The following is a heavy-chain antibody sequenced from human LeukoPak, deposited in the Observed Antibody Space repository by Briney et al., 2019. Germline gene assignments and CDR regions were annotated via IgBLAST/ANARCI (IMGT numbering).Heavy chain of an antibody. CDR2: INPNSGGT. CDR3: ARVQRGSYYYFDY. CDR1: GYTFTGYY. D-gene: IGHD1-26*01. Sequence: ASVKVSCKASGYTFTGYYMHWVRQAPGQGLEWMGWINPNSGGTNYAQKFQGRVTMTRDTSISTAYMELSRLRSDDTAVYYCARVQRGSYYYFDYWGQGTLVTVSS. J-gene: IGHJ4*02. V-gene: IGHV1-2*02.